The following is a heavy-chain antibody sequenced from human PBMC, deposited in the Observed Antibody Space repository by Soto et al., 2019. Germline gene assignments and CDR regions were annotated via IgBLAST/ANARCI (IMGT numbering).Heavy chain of an antibody. J-gene: IGHJ4*02. V-gene: IGHV1-69*02. CDR3: ARVQYCSSTSCYYSGFVS. D-gene: IGHD2-2*01. Sequence: ASVKVSWEACGGSFRSYTRRWVRQAPRKGLEWMGRIIPILGIANYAQKFQGRVTITADKSTSTAYMELSSLRSEDTAVYYCARVQYCSSTSCYYSGFVSWGQGTLVTVSS. CDR1: GGSFRSYT. CDR2: IIPILGIA.